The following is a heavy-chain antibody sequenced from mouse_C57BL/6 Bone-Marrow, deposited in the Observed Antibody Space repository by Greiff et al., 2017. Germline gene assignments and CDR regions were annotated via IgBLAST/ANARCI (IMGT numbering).Heavy chain of an antibody. CDR2: ISNLAYSI. Sequence: DVKLVESGGGLVQPGGSLKLSCAASGFTFSDYGMAWVRQAPRKGPEWVAFISNLAYSIYYADTVKGRFTISRENAKNTLYLEMSSLRSEDTAMYYCARHGGYGSSYWYFDVWGTGTTVTVSS. J-gene: IGHJ1*03. CDR1: GFTFSDYG. CDR3: ARHGGYGSSYWYFDV. D-gene: IGHD1-1*01. V-gene: IGHV5-15*01.